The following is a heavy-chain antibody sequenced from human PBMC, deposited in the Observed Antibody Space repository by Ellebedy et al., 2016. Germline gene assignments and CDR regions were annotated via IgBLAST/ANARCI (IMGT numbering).Heavy chain of an antibody. CDR1: GYTVDRNS. CDR2: IPVGNRKT. Sequence: ASVKVSCKASGYTVDRNSMHWVRQAPGLGLEWMGWIPVGNRKTQYSEKFPDRVTITRDTSANTVYMELSSLRFEDTAVYFCARDVGDCSTGKCYPSYMGVWGKGTTVTVSS. J-gene: IGHJ6*03. V-gene: IGHV1-3*01. CDR3: ARDVGDCSTGKCYPSYMGV. D-gene: IGHD2-15*01.